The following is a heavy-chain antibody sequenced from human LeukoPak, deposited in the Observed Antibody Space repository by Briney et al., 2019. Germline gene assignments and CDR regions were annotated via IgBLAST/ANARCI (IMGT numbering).Heavy chain of an antibody. J-gene: IGHJ2*01. CDR1: GFTFSSYA. V-gene: IGHV3-23*01. D-gene: IGHD2-21*02. CDR3: ARGVVTAIFPYFDL. CDR2: ISGSGGST. Sequence: PGGSLRLSCAASGFTFSSYAMSWVRQAPGKGLEWVSAISGSGGSTYYADSVKGRFTISRDNAKNSLYLQMNSLRDDDTAVYFCARGVVTAIFPYFDLWGRGALVTVSS.